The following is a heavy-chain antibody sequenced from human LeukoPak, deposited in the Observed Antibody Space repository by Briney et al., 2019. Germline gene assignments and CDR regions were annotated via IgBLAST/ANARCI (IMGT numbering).Heavy chain of an antibody. CDR1: GFTFSSYA. V-gene: IGHV3-30-3*01. Sequence: PGGSLRLSCAASGFTFSSYAMHWVRQAPGKGLEWVAVISYDGSNKYYADSVKGRFTISRDNSKNTLYLQMNSLRAEDTAVYYCGRFHYDSSGYLVPFDYWGQGTHVAVSS. J-gene: IGHJ4*02. D-gene: IGHD3-22*01. CDR3: GRFHYDSSGYLVPFDY. CDR2: ISYDGSNK.